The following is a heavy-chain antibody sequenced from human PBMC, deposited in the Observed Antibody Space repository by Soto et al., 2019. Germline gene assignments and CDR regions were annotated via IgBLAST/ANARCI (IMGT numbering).Heavy chain of an antibody. V-gene: IGHV3-23*01. D-gene: IGHD6-13*01. CDR1: GFTFSSYA. Sequence: GGSLRLSCAASGFTFSSYAMSWVRQAPGKGLEWVSAFSGSGGSTYYADSVKGRFTISRDNSKNTLYLQTNSLRAEDTAVYYCAKDRTAAGNAFDIWGQGTMVTVSS. J-gene: IGHJ3*02. CDR3: AKDRTAAGNAFDI. CDR2: FSGSGGST.